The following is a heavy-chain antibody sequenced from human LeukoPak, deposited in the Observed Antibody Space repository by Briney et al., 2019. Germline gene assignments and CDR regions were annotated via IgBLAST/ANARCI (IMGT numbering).Heavy chain of an antibody. V-gene: IGHV4-38-2*01. CDR3: ARAQRSYDSSGHLRPYAFDI. CDR2: IYHSGSP. CDR1: GYSISSGYY. D-gene: IGHD3-22*01. Sequence: SETLSLTCAGSGYSISSGYYWGWIRQPPGKGLEWIGNIYHSGSPYYNPSLKSRVTISVDTSKNQFSLKLSSVTVADTAVYYCARAQRSYDSSGHLRPYAFDIWGQGTMVTVSS. J-gene: IGHJ3*02.